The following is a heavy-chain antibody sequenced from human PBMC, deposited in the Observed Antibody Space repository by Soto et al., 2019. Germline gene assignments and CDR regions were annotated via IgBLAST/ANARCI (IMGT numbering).Heavy chain of an antibody. J-gene: IGHJ6*02. Sequence: GGSLRLSCAASGFTFSTYALTWVRQAAGKGLEWVSVINSGGSTNFADSVKGRFTVSRDNSKNTLYLQMNSLRAEDTAIYYCAKDLSSSPTDYSYYYGMDVWGQATTVTVSS. CDR2: INSGGST. CDR3: AKDLSSSPTDYSYYYGMDV. D-gene: IGHD6-6*01. V-gene: IGHV3-23*01. CDR1: GFTFSTYA.